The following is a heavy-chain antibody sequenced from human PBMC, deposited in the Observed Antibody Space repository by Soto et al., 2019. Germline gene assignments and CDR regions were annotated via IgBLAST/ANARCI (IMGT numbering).Heavy chain of an antibody. CDR1: GGTFSSYA. CDR2: IIPIFGTT. J-gene: IGHJ6*02. V-gene: IGHV1-69*12. D-gene: IGHD1-1*01. Sequence: QVQLVQSGAEVKKPGSSVKVSCKASGGTFSSYAIDWVRQAPGHGLEWMGGIIPIFGTTNYAQKLQGRVKLTADESTRTAYMELSTLRSEDTAVYYCARGTVTGSEYNYYYYGMDVWGQGTTVTVSS. CDR3: ARGTVTGSEYNYYYYGMDV.